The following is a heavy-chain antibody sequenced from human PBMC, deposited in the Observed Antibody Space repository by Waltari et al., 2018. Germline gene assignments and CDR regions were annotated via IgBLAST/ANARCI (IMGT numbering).Heavy chain of an antibody. D-gene: IGHD3-22*01. CDR3: ASGQYYYYDSSGYPDY. CDR2: IDSGGST. V-gene: IGHV3-53*01. Sequence: EVQLVESGGGLIQPGGSLRLSCAASGFTVSRHYMSWVRQAPGKGLDWVSVIDSGGSTYYADSVKGRFTISRDNSKNTLYLQMNSLRADDTAVYYCASGQYYYYDSSGYPDYWGQGTLVTVSS. CDR1: GFTVSRHY. J-gene: IGHJ4*02.